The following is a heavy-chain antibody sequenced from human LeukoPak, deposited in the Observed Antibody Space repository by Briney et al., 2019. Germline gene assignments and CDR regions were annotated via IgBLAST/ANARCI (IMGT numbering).Heavy chain of an antibody. Sequence: SETLSLTCTVSGGSISSYYWSWIRQPPGKGLEWIGYIYYSGSTNYNPSLKSRLTISVDTSKNQFSLKLSSVTAADTAVYYCARLRTYYGSGSYYSNWFDPWGQGTLVTVSS. CDR2: IYYSGST. J-gene: IGHJ5*02. CDR1: GGSISSYY. CDR3: ARLRTYYGSGSYYSNWFDP. V-gene: IGHV4-59*12. D-gene: IGHD3-10*01.